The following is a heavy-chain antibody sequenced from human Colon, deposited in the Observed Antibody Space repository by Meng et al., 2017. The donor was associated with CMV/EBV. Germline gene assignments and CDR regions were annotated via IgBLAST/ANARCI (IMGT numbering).Heavy chain of an antibody. Sequence: ESLKISCAVYGGSFSGYYWSWIRQPPGKGLEWIGEINHSGSTNYNPSLKSRVTISVDTSKNQFSLKLSSVTAADTAVYYCARYYDFWSGRFDYWGQGTLVTVSS. CDR1: GGSFSGYY. CDR3: ARYYDFWSGRFDY. D-gene: IGHD3-3*01. CDR2: INHSGST. V-gene: IGHV4-34*01. J-gene: IGHJ4*02.